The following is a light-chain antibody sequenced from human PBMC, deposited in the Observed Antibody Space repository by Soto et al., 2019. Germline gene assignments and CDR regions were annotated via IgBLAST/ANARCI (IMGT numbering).Light chain of an antibody. J-gene: IGKJ5*01. CDR1: QSVLYSSNNKNY. CDR2: WAS. V-gene: IGKV4-1*01. Sequence: DIVMTQSPDSLAVSLGEGATINCKSSQSVLYSSNNKNYLTWYQQKQGQTPKLLIYWASTRESGVPDRFSGSGSGTDFTLTISRLQAEDVAVYYCQQYYSNPITFGQGTRLEIK. CDR3: QQYYSNPIT.